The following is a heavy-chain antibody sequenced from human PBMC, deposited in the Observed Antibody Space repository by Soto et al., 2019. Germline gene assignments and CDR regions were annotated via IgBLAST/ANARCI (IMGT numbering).Heavy chain of an antibody. J-gene: IGHJ4*02. V-gene: IGHV4-39*01. CDR1: GDSISSTPYY. D-gene: IGHD4-4*01. CDR3: ARLDDYNNCFDY. Sequence: SETLSLTCTVSGDSISSTPYYWGWIRQPPGKGLEWIGTIYSSGSTYYNPSLKSRVTISEDTSKRQFSLKLSSVTAADTAVYYCARLDDYNNCFDYWGQGTLVTVSS. CDR2: IYSSGST.